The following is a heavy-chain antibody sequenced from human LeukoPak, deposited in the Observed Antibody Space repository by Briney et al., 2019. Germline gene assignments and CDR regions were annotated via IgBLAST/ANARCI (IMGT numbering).Heavy chain of an antibody. J-gene: IGHJ3*02. Sequence: PGGSLRLSCAASGFTFDDYAMHWVRQAPGKGLEWVSGISWNSGSIGYADSVKGRFTISRDNAKNSLYLQMNSLRAEDTALYYCAKDSMATTFDAFDIWGQGTMVTVSS. CDR2: ISWNSGSI. CDR1: GFTFDDYA. CDR3: AKDSMATTFDAFDI. V-gene: IGHV3-9*01. D-gene: IGHD5-24*01.